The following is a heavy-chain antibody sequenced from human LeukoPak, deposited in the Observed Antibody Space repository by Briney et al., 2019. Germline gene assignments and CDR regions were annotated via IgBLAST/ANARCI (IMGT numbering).Heavy chain of an antibody. CDR1: GFTFTNAW. CDR3: TTDLGLTMIRGVIVY. J-gene: IGHJ4*02. Sequence: GGSLRLSCAASGFTFTNAWMTWVRQAPGKGLEWVGRIKSKGDGETTDYTAPVKGRFTMSRDDSKATLYLQMNSLAAKDTAVYYCTTDLGLTMIRGVIVYWGQGALVTVSS. CDR2: IKSKGDGETT. V-gene: IGHV3-15*01. D-gene: IGHD3-10*01.